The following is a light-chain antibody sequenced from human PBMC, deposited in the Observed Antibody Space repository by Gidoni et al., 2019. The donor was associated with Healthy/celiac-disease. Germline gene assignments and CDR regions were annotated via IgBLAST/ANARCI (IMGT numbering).Light chain of an antibody. CDR3: QQRSNWPPLT. CDR2: DAS. J-gene: IGKJ4*01. Sequence: EIVLTQSPATLSLSPGERATLSCRASQSVSSYLAWYQQKPGQAPRLLIYDASNRATGIPARFSGSGSGTDFTLTINSLEPEDCAVYYCQQRSNWPPLTFGGXTKVEIK. V-gene: IGKV3-11*01. CDR1: QSVSSY.